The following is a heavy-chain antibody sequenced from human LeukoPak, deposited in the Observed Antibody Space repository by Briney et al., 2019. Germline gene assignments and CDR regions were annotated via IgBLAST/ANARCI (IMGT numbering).Heavy chain of an antibody. Sequence: GASVKVSCKASRYTFTGYYMHWVRQAPGQGLEWMGRINPNSGGTNYAQKFQGRVTMTRDTSISTAYMEQSRLRSDDTAVYYCASYLSTTGTNYWGQGTLVTVSS. V-gene: IGHV1-2*06. CDR1: RYTFTGYY. J-gene: IGHJ4*02. CDR3: ASYLSTTGTNY. D-gene: IGHD1-1*01. CDR2: INPNSGGT.